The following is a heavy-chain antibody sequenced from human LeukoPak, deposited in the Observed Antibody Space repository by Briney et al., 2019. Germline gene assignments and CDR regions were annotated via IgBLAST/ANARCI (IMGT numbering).Heavy chain of an antibody. J-gene: IGHJ4*02. CDR2: ISSSSSYI. CDR1: GFTFSSYS. Sequence: GGSLRLSCAASGFTFSSYSMNWVRQAPGKGLEWVSSISSSSSYIYYADSVKGRFTISRDNAKNSLYLQMNSLRAEDTAVYYCAKVPVGAGTEYYFDYWGQGTLVTVSS. CDR3: AKVPVGAGTEYYFDY. V-gene: IGHV3-21*04. D-gene: IGHD6-19*01.